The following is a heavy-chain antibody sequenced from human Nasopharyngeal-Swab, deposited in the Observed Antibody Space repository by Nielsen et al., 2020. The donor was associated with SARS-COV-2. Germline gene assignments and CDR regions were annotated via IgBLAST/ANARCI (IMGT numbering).Heavy chain of an antibody. CDR1: GFTFSSYS. D-gene: IGHD1-26*01. Sequence: GGSLRLSCAASGFTFSSYSMNWVRQAPGKGLEWVSSISSSSSYIYYADSVKGRFTISRDNVKNSLYLQMNSLRAEDTAVYYCASGSGSPKGAGYWGQGTLVTVSS. CDR2: ISSSSSYI. J-gene: IGHJ4*02. V-gene: IGHV3-21*01. CDR3: ASGSGSPKGAGY.